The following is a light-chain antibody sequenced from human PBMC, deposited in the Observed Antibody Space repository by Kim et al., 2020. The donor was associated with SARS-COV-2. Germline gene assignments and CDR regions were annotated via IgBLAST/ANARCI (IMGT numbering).Light chain of an antibody. CDR3: QQRSNWPPLT. V-gene: IGKV3-11*01. Sequence: EIVLTQSPATLSLSPGERATLSCRASQSVSSYLAWYQQKPGQAPRLLIYDASNRATGIPARFSGSGSGTDFTLTISSLEPEDFAVYYCQQRSNWPPLTFGGGPRWRS. J-gene: IGKJ4*01. CDR1: QSVSSY. CDR2: DAS.